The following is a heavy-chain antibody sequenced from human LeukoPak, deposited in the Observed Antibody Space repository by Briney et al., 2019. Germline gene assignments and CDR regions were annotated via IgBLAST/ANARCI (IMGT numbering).Heavy chain of an antibody. CDR2: IKQDGSER. J-gene: IGHJ4*02. V-gene: IGHV3-7*04. D-gene: IGHD3-10*01. CDR1: GFTFSNYW. Sequence: GGSLRLSCAASGFTFSNYWMTWVRQAPGKGLEWVANIKQDGSERDYVDSVKGRFTISRDDAKNSLYLQMNSLRAEDAAVYYCARGITMANWGQGTLVTVSS. CDR3: ARGITMAN.